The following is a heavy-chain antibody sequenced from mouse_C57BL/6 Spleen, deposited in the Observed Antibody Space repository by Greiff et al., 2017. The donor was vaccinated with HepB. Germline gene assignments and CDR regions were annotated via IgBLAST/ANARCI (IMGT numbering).Heavy chain of an antibody. CDR1: GYAFSSSW. D-gene: IGHD2-4*01. V-gene: IGHV1-82*01. J-gene: IGHJ4*01. Sequence: VQLVESGPELVKPGASVKISCKASGYAFSSSWMNWVKQRPGKGLEWIGRIYPGDGDTNYNGKFKGKATLTADKSSSTAYMQLSSLTSEDSAVYFCARGYYDYFYAMDYWGQGTSVTVSS. CDR3: ARGYYDYFYAMDY. CDR2: IYPGDGDT.